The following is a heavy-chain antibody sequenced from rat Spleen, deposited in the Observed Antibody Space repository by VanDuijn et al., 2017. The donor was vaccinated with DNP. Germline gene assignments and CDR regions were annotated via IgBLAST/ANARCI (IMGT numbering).Heavy chain of an antibody. D-gene: IGHD1-9*01. CDR1: GFAFSSYW. J-gene: IGHJ2*01. V-gene: IGHV5-58*01. CDR3: ATYYGFNSYFFDY. Sequence: EVQLVETGGGLVQPGRSLKLSCVASGFAFSSYWLYWIRQAPGKGLEWVASINPDGGNTYYRDSVKGRFTISRDNAKNTLYLQMDSLRSEDTATYFCATYYGFNSYFFDYWGQGVMVTVSS. CDR2: INPDGGNT.